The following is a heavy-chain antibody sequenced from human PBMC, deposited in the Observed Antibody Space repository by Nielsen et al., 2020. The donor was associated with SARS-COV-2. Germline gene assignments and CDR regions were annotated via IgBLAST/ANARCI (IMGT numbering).Heavy chain of an antibody. CDR3: ARDQGGAYDFWSGLGGMDV. CDR2: IYYSGST. J-gene: IGHJ6*02. D-gene: IGHD3-3*01. Sequence: WIRQPPGKGLEWIGYIYYSGSTNYNPSLKSRVTISVDTSKNQFSLKLSSVTAADTAVYYCARDQGGAYDFWSGLGGMDVWGQGTTVTVSS. V-gene: IGHV4-59*01.